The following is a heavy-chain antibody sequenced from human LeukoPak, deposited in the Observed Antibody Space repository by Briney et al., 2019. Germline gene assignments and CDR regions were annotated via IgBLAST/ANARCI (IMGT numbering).Heavy chain of an antibody. CDR2: INPNSGGT. V-gene: IGHV1-2*02. CDR3: ARSRIVVVPAAIRNFWFDP. J-gene: IGHJ5*02. Sequence: ASVKVSCKASGYTFTCYYMHWVRQAPGQGLEWMGWINPNSGGTNYAQKFQGRVTMTRDTSISTAYMELSRLRSDDTAVYYCARSRIVVVPAAIRNFWFDPWGQGTLVTVSS. CDR1: GYTFTCYY. D-gene: IGHD2-2*01.